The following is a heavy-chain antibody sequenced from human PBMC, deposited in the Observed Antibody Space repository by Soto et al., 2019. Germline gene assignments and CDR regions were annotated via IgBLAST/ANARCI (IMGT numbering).Heavy chain of an antibody. V-gene: IGHV4-30-4*01. D-gene: IGHD6-13*01. CDR2: IYYSGST. J-gene: IGHJ4*02. CDR3: ATSSPKGAIAAVDY. CDR1: GGSISSGDYY. Sequence: KASETLSLTCTVSGGSISSGDYYWSWIRQPPGKGLEWIGYIYYSGSTYYNPSLKSRVTISVDTSKNQFSLKLSSVTAADTAVYYCATSSPKGAIAAVDYWGQGTLVTVSS.